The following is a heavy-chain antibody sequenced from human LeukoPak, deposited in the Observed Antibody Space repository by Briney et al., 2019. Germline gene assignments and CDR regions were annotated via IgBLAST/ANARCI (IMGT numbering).Heavy chain of an antibody. V-gene: IGHV4-30-4*08. D-gene: IGHD3-16*01. CDR1: GGSISSGDYY. CDR3: ARAFPLGNWFDP. J-gene: IGHJ5*02. Sequence: SQTLSLTCTVSGGSISSGDYYWSWLRQPPGKGLEWIGYIYYSGSTYYNPSLKSRVTISVDTSKNQFSLKLSSVTAADTAVYYCARAFPLGNWFDPWGQGTLVTVSS. CDR2: IYYSGST.